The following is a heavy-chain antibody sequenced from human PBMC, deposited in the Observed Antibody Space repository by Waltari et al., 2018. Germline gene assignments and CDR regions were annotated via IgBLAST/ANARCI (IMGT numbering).Heavy chain of an antibody. J-gene: IGHJ3*02. Sequence: EVQLVESGGVVVQPGGSLRLSCAASGFTFDDYTMHWVRQAPGKGLEWVSLISWDGGSTYSADSVKGRFTISRDNSKNSLYLQMNSLRTEDTALYYCARRGSYYVEAFDIWGQGTMVTVSS. D-gene: IGHD1-26*01. CDR3: ARRGSYYVEAFDI. CDR2: ISWDGGST. V-gene: IGHV3-43*01. CDR1: GFTFDDYT.